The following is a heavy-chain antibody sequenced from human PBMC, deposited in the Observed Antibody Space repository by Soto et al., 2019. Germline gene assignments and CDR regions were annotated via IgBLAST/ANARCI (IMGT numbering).Heavy chain of an antibody. CDR1: GYTFTSYG. CDR2: ISAYNGNT. J-gene: IGHJ4*02. CDR3: ARDSGWYSSRISDY. Sequence: ASVKVSCKASGYTFTSYGISWVRQAPGQGLELMGWISAYNGNTNYAQKLQGRVTMTTDTSTSTAYMELRSLRSDDTAVYYCARDSGWYSSRISDYWGQGTLVTVSS. V-gene: IGHV1-18*01. D-gene: IGHD6-19*01.